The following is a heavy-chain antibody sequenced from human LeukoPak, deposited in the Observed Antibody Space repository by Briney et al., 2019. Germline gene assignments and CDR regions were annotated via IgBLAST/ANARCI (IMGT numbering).Heavy chain of an antibody. J-gene: IGHJ4*02. Sequence: GASVKVSCKASGGTFSSYAISWVRQTPGQGLEWMGGIIPIFGTANYAQKFQGRVTITADESTSTAYMELSSLRSEDTAVYYCASSSGSYRVPGKFDYWGQGTLVTVSS. V-gene: IGHV1-69*13. CDR2: IIPIFGTA. CDR3: ASSSGSYRVPGKFDY. D-gene: IGHD1-26*01. CDR1: GGTFSSYA.